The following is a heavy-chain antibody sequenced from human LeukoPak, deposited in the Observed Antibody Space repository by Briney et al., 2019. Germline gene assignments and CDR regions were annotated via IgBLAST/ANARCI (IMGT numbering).Heavy chain of an antibody. Sequence: SVKVSYKASGGTFSSYAISWVRQAPGQGLEWVGRIIPIFGTTNYAQKFQGRVTHTTDESTSTAYMDLSSLRSEDTAVYYLATEPPLDYGDDAYPWYYFDNWGQGTLVTVSS. CDR1: GGTFSSYA. D-gene: IGHD4-17*01. CDR3: ATEPPLDYGDDAYPWYYFDN. CDR2: IIPIFGTT. V-gene: IGHV1-69*05. J-gene: IGHJ4*02.